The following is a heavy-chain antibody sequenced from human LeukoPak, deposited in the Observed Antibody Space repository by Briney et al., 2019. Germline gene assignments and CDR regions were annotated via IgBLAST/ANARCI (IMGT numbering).Heavy chain of an antibody. CDR3: AREADDGSARY. J-gene: IGHJ4*02. Sequence: SETLSVTCTVSGGSSSSYYRSWIWQPAGKGLEWIGRIYTSGSTNYNPSLKSRVTISVDTSTDQFSMKLSSVTAADTAVYYCAREADDGSARYSGQERLLTVSS. CDR2: IYTSGST. CDR1: GGSSSSYY. V-gene: IGHV4-4*07. D-gene: IGHD3-10*01.